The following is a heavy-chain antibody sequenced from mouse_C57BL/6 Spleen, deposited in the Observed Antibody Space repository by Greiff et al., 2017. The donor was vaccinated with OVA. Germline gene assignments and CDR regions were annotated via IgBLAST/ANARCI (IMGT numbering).Heavy chain of an antibody. J-gene: IGHJ4*01. V-gene: IGHV1-53*01. CDR3: ARITTVVATYYYAMDY. CDR2: INPSNGGT. D-gene: IGHD1-1*01. Sequence: QVQLQQPGTELVKPGASVKLSCKASGYTFTSYWMHWVKQRPGQGLEWIGNINPSNGGTNYNEKFKSKATLTVNKSSSPAYMQLSSLTSEGSAVYYCARITTVVATYYYAMDYWGQGTSVTVSS. CDR1: GYTFTSYW.